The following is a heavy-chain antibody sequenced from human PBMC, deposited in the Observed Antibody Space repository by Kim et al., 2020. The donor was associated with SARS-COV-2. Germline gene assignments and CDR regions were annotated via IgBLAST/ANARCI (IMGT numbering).Heavy chain of an antibody. J-gene: IGHJ5*02. Sequence: GGSLRLSCAASGFTFSSYSMNWVRQAPGKGLEWVSFISSSSSYIYYADSVKGRFTISRDNAKNSLYLQMNSLRAEDTAVYYCASPGAYYYGSGNSNWFDPWGQGTLVTVSS. V-gene: IGHV3-21*01. CDR1: GFTFSSYS. CDR3: ASPGAYYYGSGNSNWFDP. D-gene: IGHD3-10*01. CDR2: ISSSSSYI.